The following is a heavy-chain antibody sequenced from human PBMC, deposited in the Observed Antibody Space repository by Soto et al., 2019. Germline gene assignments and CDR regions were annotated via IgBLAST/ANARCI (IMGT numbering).Heavy chain of an antibody. CDR3: ATSRDTTGYFDH. CDR1: GGTFSSSG. V-gene: IGHV1-69*01. CDR2: IIPLSGTS. D-gene: IGHD1-1*01. Sequence: QVQLVPSGAEVRKPGSSVKVSCKASGGTFSSSGINWVRQAPGQGLEWTGGIIPLSGTSSHAQKFQGRVTITADESTGTVNMELGSLTSDDTAVYYCATSRDTTGYFDHWGQGTLVTVSS. J-gene: IGHJ4*02.